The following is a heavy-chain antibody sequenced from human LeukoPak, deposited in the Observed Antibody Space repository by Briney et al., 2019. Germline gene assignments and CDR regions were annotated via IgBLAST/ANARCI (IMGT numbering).Heavy chain of an antibody. D-gene: IGHD3-9*01. CDR2: LSYDGSTT. CDR1: GFTFSSYA. J-gene: IGHJ4*02. CDR3: ARGDHVLRYFDWFFDY. Sequence: QPGGSLRLSCAASGFTFSSYAIHWVRQAPGKGLEWVAVLSYDGSTTYYADSLKGRFTVSRDNSKNTLYLQMNSLRAEDTAVYYCARGDHVLRYFDWFFDYWGQGTLVTVSS. V-gene: IGHV3-30-3*01.